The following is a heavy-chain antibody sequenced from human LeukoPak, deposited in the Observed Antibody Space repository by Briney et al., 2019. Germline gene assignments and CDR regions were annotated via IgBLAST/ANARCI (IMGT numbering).Heavy chain of an antibody. D-gene: IGHD3-3*01. CDR2: IKQDGSEK. J-gene: IGHJ4*02. V-gene: IGHV3-7*01. CDR3: AKSLRRFLEWSSLDY. CDR1: GFTFSSYW. Sequence: PGGSLRLSCAASGFTFSSYWMSWVRQAPGKGLEWVANIKQDGSEKYYVDSVKGRFTISRDNSKNTLYLQMNSLRAEDTAVYYCAKSLRRFLEWSSLDYWGQGTLVTVSS.